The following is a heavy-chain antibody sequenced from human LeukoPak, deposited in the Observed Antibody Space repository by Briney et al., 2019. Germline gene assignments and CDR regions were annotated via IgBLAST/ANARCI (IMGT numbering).Heavy chain of an antibody. V-gene: IGHV3-53*01. Sequence: GGSLRLSCAASGFTVNSNYMSSVPQAPGKGLEWVSVIYSGGSTYYADSVKGRFTISRDNSKNTLYLQMNSLRAEDTAVYYCASMYFSQYLQHWGQGTLVTVSS. D-gene: IGHD2-8*01. CDR2: IYSGGST. CDR3: ASMYFSQYLQH. CDR1: GFTVNSNY. J-gene: IGHJ1*01.